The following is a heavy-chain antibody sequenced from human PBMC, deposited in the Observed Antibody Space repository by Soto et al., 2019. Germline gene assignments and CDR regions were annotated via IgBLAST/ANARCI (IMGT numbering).Heavy chain of an antibody. CDR1: GFTFSNYG. Sequence: QVQLVESGGGVVQPGRSLRLSCAASGFTFSNYGMHWVRQAPGKGLEWVAVILNDGSNRYHADSVKDRFTISRDNSKHMLNLQMNSLRAEDTAVYYCARDDEYSGNGMDVWGQGTTVPVS. CDR3: ARDDEYSGNGMDV. J-gene: IGHJ6*02. V-gene: IGHV3-33*01. CDR2: ILNDGSNR. D-gene: IGHD3-10*01.